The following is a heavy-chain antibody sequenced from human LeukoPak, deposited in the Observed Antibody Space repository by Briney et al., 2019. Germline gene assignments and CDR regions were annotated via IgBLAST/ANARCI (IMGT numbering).Heavy chain of an antibody. CDR2: ISYDESNK. Sequence: GRSLRLSCAPSGFTFSNYGMHWVRQAPGKGLEWVAVISYDESNKYYADSVKGRFTLSRDNSKNTLYLQMNSLRAEDTAMYYCAKGGGTGYSSSWYSNWGQGTLVTVSS. CDR1: GFTFSNYG. V-gene: IGHV3-30*18. CDR3: AKGGGTGYSSSWYSN. J-gene: IGHJ4*02. D-gene: IGHD6-13*01.